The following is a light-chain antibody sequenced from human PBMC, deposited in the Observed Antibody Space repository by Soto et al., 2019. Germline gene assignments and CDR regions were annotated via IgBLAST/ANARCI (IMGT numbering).Light chain of an antibody. CDR3: QQSYSGPLT. CDR1: QTITNY. Sequence: GDRVTITCWASQTITNYLNWYQRKPGKAPNLLIYAASSLQGGVPSRFSGSGSGTEFTLTISSLQPEDYATYYCQQSYSGPLTFGGGTKVEI. CDR2: AAS. V-gene: IGKV1-39*01. J-gene: IGKJ4*01.